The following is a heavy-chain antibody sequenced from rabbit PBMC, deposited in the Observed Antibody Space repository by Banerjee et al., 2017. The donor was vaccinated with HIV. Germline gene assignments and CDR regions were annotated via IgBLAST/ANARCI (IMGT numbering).Heavy chain of an antibody. V-gene: IGHV1S45*01. CDR1: GFSFSNKAV. J-gene: IGHJ3*01. CDR3: ARDLPCVIGWNFGW. D-gene: IGHD4-1*01. CDR2: INVVTGKA. Sequence: QEQLVESGGGPVKPEGSLKLSCTASGFSFSNKAVMCWVRQAPGKGLEWIACINVVTGKAVYATWAQGRFSFSKTSSTTVTLQMTSLTAADTAPYFCARDLPCVIGWNFGWWGQGTLVTVS.